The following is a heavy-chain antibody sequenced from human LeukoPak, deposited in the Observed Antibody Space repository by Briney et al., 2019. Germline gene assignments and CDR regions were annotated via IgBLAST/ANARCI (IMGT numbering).Heavy chain of an antibody. D-gene: IGHD5/OR15-5a*01. CDR3: AKDPASSSVGDY. J-gene: IGHJ4*02. V-gene: IGHV3-23*01. CDR2: ISGSGGST. Sequence: GGSLRLSCAASGFTFSSYAMSWVRQAPGKGLEWVLAISGSGGSTYYADSVKGRFTISRDNSKNTLYLQMNSLRAEDTAVYYCAKDPASSSVGDYWGQGTLVTVSS. CDR1: GFTFSSYA.